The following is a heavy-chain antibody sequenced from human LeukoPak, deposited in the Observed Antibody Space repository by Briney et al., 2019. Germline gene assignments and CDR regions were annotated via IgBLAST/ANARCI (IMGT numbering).Heavy chain of an antibody. CDR3: ARGPGPLLPSYYYYYGMDV. V-gene: IGHV4-34*01. CDR1: GGSFSGYY. J-gene: IGHJ6*02. D-gene: IGHD2-15*01. Sequence: PSETLSLTCAVYGGSFSGYYWSWIRQPPGKGLEWIGEINHSGSTNYNPSLKSRVTISVDTSKNQFSLKLSSVTAADTAVYYCARGPGPLLPSYYYYYGMDVWGQGTTVTVSS. CDR2: INHSGST.